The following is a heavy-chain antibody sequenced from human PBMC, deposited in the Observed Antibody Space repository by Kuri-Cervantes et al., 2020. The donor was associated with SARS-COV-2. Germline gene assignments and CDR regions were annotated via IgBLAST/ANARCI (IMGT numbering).Heavy chain of an antibody. D-gene: IGHD3-22*01. J-gene: IGHJ6*02. V-gene: IGHV3-74*01. CDR3: ARVPRFGSPSGYRNYYYYGMDV. CDR1: GFTFSGHW. CDR2: INPDGSYT. Sequence: GESLKISCAASGFTFSGHWIHWVRQAPGKGLVWVSRINPDGSYTNNADSVKGRFTLSRDNAKNSLYLQMNSLRAEDTAVYYCARVPRFGSPSGYRNYYYYGMDVWGQGTTVTVSS.